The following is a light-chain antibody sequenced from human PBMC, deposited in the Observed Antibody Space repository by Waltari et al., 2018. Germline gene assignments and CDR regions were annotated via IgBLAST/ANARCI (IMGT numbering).Light chain of an antibody. Sequence: QSALTQPASVSGSPGQSIPISCTGTSSYVGGYNYVPWYQQHPGKAPKLMIYEVNNRPSGVSDRFSGSKSGNTASLTISGLQAEDEADYYCTSYTSSITYVFGTGTKVTVL. V-gene: IGLV2-14*01. CDR1: SSYVGGYNY. J-gene: IGLJ1*01. CDR3: TSYTSSITYV. CDR2: EVN.